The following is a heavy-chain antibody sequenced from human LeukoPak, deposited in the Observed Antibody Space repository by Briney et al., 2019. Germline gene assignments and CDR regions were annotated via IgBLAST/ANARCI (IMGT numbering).Heavy chain of an antibody. CDR3: AREGSLHDSGNHYLSWFDP. CDR2: ISAYNGDT. D-gene: IGHD3-22*01. CDR1: GYTFNTYG. J-gene: IGHJ5*02. V-gene: IGHV1-18*01. Sequence: ASVKASCKTSGYTFNTYGIAWVRQAPGQGLEWMGWISAYNGDTNYAQNVQDRVTMTTDTSTTTAYMELRSLRFDDTAVYYCAREGSLHDSGNHYLSWFDPWGQGTLVTVSS.